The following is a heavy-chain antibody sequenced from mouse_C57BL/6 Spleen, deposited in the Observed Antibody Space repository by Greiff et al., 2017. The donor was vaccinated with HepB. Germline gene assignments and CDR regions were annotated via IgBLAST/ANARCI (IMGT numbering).Heavy chain of an antibody. CDR2: INYDGSST. Sequence: EVKLVESEGGLVQPGSSMKLSCTASGFTFSDYYMAWVRQVPEKGLEWVANINYDGSSTYYLDSLKSRFIISRDNAKNILYLQMSSLKSEDTATYYCARGGSNYVTGAMDYWGQGTSVTVSS. D-gene: IGHD2-5*01. V-gene: IGHV5-16*01. CDR1: GFTFSDYY. J-gene: IGHJ4*01. CDR3: ARGGSNYVTGAMDY.